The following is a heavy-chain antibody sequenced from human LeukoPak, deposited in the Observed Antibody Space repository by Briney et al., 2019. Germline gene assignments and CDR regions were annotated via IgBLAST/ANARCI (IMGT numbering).Heavy chain of an antibody. CDR3: ARGIAARPGLFDY. J-gene: IGHJ4*02. CDR1: GYTFTGYY. Sequence: GASVKVSCKASGYTFTGYYMHWVRQAPGQGLEWMGWINPNSGGTNYAQKFQGRVTMTRDTSISTAYMELSRLRSDDTAVYYCARGIAARPGLFDYWGQGTLVTVSS. V-gene: IGHV1-2*02. CDR2: INPNSGGT. D-gene: IGHD6-6*01.